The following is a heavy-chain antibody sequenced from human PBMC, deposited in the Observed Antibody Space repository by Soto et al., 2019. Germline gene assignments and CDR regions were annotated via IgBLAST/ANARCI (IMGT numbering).Heavy chain of an antibody. Sequence: PSETLSLTCTVSGDSIRDCFWSWVRQPPGKGLEWIGLVHHTGNTNYNPSLETRVTMLIDASANHFSLTLTSVTPADAAIYYCARGREDHVDHHFGHLFDSWGQGTLVTVSS. CDR1: GDSIRDCF. J-gene: IGHJ4*02. CDR2: VHHTGNT. CDR3: ARGREDHVDHHFGHLFDS. D-gene: IGHD3-10*01. V-gene: IGHV4-59*01.